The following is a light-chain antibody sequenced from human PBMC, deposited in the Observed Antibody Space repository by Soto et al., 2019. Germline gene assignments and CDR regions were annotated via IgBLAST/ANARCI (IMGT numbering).Light chain of an antibody. Sequence: QSALTQPASVSGSPGQSITISCTGTSSDIGGYNYVSWYQQHPGNAPKLIIYDVTNRPSGVSNRFSGSKSGDTASLTISGLLAEDEADYYCSSYAGRYTYVFGTGTKLTVL. CDR1: SSDIGGYNY. V-gene: IGLV2-14*01. CDR3: SSYAGRYTYV. CDR2: DVT. J-gene: IGLJ1*01.